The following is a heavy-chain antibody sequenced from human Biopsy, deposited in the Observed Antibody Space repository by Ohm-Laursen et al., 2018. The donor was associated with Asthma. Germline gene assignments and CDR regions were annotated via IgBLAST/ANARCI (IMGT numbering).Heavy chain of an antibody. CDR1: GFTFSNAW. V-gene: IGHV3-15*01. CDR2: IKSKTDGGTT. D-gene: IGHD3-16*01. Sequence: GSLRLSCTTSGFTFSNAWMSWVRQAPGKGLEWVGRIKSKTDGGTTGYAAPVKGRFTISRDDSKNTLYLQMNSLKTEDTAVYYCTTGFWWTFDYWCQGTLVTVSS. J-gene: IGHJ4*02. CDR3: TTGFWWTFDY.